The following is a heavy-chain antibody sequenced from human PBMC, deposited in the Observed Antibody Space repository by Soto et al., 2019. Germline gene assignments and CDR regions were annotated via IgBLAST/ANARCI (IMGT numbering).Heavy chain of an antibody. J-gene: IGHJ5*02. CDR2: IYYSGST. Sequence: PSETLSLTCTVSGGSISSGDFCWSWIRQPPGKGLEWIGYIYYSGSTYYNPSLTSRVTISVDTSKNQFSLKLSSVTAADTAVYYCARAGGVRSNWIDPQGQGTLVTVSS. CDR1: GGSISSGDFC. CDR3: ARAGGVRSNWIDP. D-gene: IGHD3-10*01. V-gene: IGHV4-30-4*01.